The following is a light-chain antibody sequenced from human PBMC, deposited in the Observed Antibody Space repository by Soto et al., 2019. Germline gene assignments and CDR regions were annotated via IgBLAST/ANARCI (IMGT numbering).Light chain of an antibody. J-gene: IGLJ1*01. CDR1: SSDVGGHKY. V-gene: IGLV2-14*01. CDR2: EVS. Sequence: QSALTQPASVSGSPGQSITISCTGTSSDVGGHKYVSWYQQHPGKAPKLMIYEVSRRPSGVSHRFSGSKSGNTASLTISGLQAEDEADYYCNSYTNINTRACVFGTGTKLTVL. CDR3: NSYTNINTRACV.